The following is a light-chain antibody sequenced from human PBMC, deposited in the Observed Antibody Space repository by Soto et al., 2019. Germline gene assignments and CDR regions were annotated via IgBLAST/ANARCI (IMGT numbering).Light chain of an antibody. Sequence: VLTQPPSVSVAPGQTATITCGGNNIGGERVHWYQQKPGQAPVLVVYDDSDRPSGIPERFSGSHSGNTATLSISRVAAGDEADYYCQVWDRSGENDVFGTGTKLTVL. J-gene: IGLJ1*01. CDR3: QVWDRSGENDV. V-gene: IGLV3-21*02. CDR1: NIGGER. CDR2: DDS.